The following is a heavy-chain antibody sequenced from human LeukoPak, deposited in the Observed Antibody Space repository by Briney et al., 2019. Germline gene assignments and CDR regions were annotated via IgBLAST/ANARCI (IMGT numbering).Heavy chain of an antibody. V-gene: IGHV4-59*01. CDR2: IYYSGST. J-gene: IGHJ3*02. CDR1: GGSISSYY. D-gene: IGHD4-17*01. CDR3: ARAELDDYGDYAEAFDI. Sequence: PSETLTLTCTVSGGSISSYYWSWIRQPPGKGLEWIGYIYYSGSTNYNPSLKSRVTISVATSKNQFSLKLSSVTAADTAVYYCARAELDDYGDYAEAFDIWGRETWSTVSS.